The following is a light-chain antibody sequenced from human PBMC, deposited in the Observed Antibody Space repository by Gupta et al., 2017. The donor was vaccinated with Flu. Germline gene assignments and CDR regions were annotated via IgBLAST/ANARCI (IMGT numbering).Light chain of an antibody. CDR2: DVT. V-gene: IGLV2-14*01. J-gene: IGLJ1*01. Sequence: QSALPQPASVSGSPGQSITISCTGTSSDVGGSNYVSWYQQHPGKDTKLMRDDVTNRPSGVSSRFSGYKSGTTAPLTISGLEAEEESDYCCSSYTSTNTLCCFGTGTRVPS. CDR1: SSDVGGSNY. CDR3: SSYTSTNTLCC.